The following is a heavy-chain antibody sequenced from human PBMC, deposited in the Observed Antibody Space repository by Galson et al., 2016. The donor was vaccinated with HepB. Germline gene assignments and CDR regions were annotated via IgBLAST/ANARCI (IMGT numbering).Heavy chain of an antibody. D-gene: IGHD2-2*01. CDR2: IRSKVFGGTT. CDR3: TRAIPATRGWFDP. Sequence: RLSCAASGFTFGDYAMNWFRQAPGKGLEWVGFIRSKVFGGTTDYAASAKGRFTISRDDSKSIAYLQMNSLKTEDTAVYYCTRAIPATRGWFDPWGQGTLVTVSS. J-gene: IGHJ5*02. V-gene: IGHV3-49*03. CDR1: GFTFGDYA.